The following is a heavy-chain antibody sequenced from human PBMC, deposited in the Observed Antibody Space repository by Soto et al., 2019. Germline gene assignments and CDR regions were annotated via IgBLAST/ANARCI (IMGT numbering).Heavy chain of an antibody. Sequence: QVQLVQSGAEVKKPGSSVKVSCKASGGSVSNYTLSWVRQAPGQGLQWMGRIIPVLGRANYAENFQGRLTIIADNSTSTAYMELSSLRSEDTAVYFCAGASAYSNYAFDFWGQGTLVIVSS. V-gene: IGHV1-69*08. CDR3: AGASAYSNYAFDF. J-gene: IGHJ4*02. CDR1: GGSVSNYT. CDR2: IIPVLGRA. D-gene: IGHD4-4*01.